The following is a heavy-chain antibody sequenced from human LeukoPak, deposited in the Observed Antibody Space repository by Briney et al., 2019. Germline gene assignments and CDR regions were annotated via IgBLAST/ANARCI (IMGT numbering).Heavy chain of an antibody. D-gene: IGHD5-24*01. CDR1: GFTFSSYA. Sequence: PGGSLRLSCAASGFTFSSYAMSWVRQAPGKGLEWVSAISGSGGSTYYADSVKGRFTISRDNSKNTLYLQMNSLRAEDTAVYYCAKGPAPRRDGYNYFEEDDYWGQGTLVTVSS. CDR3: AKGPAPRRDGYNYFEEDDY. CDR2: ISGSGGST. V-gene: IGHV3-23*01. J-gene: IGHJ4*02.